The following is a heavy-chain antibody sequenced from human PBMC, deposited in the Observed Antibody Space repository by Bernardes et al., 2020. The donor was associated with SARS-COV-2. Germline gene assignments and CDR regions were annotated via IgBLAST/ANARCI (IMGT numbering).Heavy chain of an antibody. CDR1: GFTFDDFA. V-gene: IGHV3-9*01. J-gene: IGHJ4*02. CDR3: AKDYETGELGIAVEGYCGH. CDR2: ISWNSGSI. D-gene: IGHD6-19*01. Sequence: GESLRLSCAASGFTFDDFAMHWVRQAPGKGLEWVSGISWNSGSIGYAASVKGRFTISRDNAKNSLYLQMNSLRPDDTALYYCAKDYETGELGIAVEGYCGHWGQGTLVTVSS.